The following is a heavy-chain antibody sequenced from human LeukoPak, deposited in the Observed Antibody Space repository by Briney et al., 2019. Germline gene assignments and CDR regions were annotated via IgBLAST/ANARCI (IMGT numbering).Heavy chain of an antibody. CDR2: ISGSGGST. V-gene: IGHV3-23*01. D-gene: IGHD3-22*01. CDR3: ARSAAPRRYYYDSSGYYYYDY. Sequence: SGGSLRLSCAASGFTFSSYAMSWVRQAPGKGLEWVSAISGSGGSTYYADSVKGRFTISRDNSKNTLYLQMNSLRAEDTAVYYCARSAAPRRYYYDSSGYYYYDYWGQGTLVTVSS. CDR1: GFTFSSYA. J-gene: IGHJ4*02.